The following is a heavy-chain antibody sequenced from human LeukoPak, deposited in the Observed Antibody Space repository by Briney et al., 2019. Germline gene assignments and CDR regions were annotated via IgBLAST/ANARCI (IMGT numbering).Heavy chain of an antibody. CDR2: ISGGGDIT. J-gene: IGHJ4*02. Sequence: GGSLRLSCAASGFTFSSYAMSWVRQAPGKGLEWVSAISGGGDITYYADSVTGRFTISRDNSKDTLFLQMHSLRPGDTAVYYCVREDTPATANYWGQGTLVTISS. D-gene: IGHD2-21*02. CDR3: VREDTPATANY. CDR1: GFTFSSYA. V-gene: IGHV3-23*01.